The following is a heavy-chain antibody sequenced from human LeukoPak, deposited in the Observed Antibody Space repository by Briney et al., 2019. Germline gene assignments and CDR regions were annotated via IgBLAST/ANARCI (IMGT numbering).Heavy chain of an antibody. CDR3: ARVNRPHYSSSHFDY. Sequence: GGSLRLSCAASGFTFSTYSMNWIRQAPGKGLEWVSYISSSSSTINYADSVKGRFTISRDNSKNTLYLQMNSLRAEDTAVYYCARVNRPHYSSSHFDYWGQGTLVTVSS. CDR2: ISSSSSTI. D-gene: IGHD6-13*01. V-gene: IGHV3-48*01. J-gene: IGHJ4*02. CDR1: GFTFSTYS.